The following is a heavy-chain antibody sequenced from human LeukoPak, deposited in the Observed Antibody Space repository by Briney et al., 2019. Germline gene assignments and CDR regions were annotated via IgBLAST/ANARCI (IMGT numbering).Heavy chain of an antibody. Sequence: PSETLSLTCTVSGGSISSYYWSWIRQPPGKGLEWIGYIYYSGSTNYNPSLKSRVTISVDTCKNQFSLKLSSRTAAATAVCYCARDRGYGDYVGLDYWGQGTLFTVSS. CDR2: IYYSGST. V-gene: IGHV4-59*12. J-gene: IGHJ4*02. D-gene: IGHD4-17*01. CDR1: GGSISSYY. CDR3: ARDRGYGDYVGLDY.